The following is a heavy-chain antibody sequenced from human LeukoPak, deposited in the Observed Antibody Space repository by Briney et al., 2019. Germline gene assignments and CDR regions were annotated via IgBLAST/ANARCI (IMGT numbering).Heavy chain of an antibody. Sequence: GASVKVSYKASGYTFTSYYMHWVRQAPGQGLEWMGWINPNSGGTNYAQKFQGRVTMTRDTSISTAYMELSRLRSDDTAVYYCARERRRSSGYHYFDYWGQGTLVTVSS. V-gene: IGHV1-2*02. CDR2: INPNSGGT. J-gene: IGHJ4*02. CDR3: ARERRRSSGYHYFDY. CDR1: GYTFTSYY. D-gene: IGHD3-22*01.